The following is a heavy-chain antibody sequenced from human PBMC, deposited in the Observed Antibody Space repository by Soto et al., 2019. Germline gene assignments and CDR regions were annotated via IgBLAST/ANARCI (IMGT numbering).Heavy chain of an antibody. CDR3: ARGWTTVTTPVYYYGMDV. J-gene: IGHJ6*02. CDR2: IIPILGIA. D-gene: IGHD4-17*01. Sequence: QVQLVQSGAEVKKPGSSVKVSCKASGGTFSSYTISWVRQAPGQGLEWMGRIIPILGIANYAQKFQGRVTITADKSTSTAYMELSSLRSEDTAVYYCARGWTTVTTPVYYYGMDVWGQGTTVTVSS. CDR1: GGTFSSYT. V-gene: IGHV1-69*02.